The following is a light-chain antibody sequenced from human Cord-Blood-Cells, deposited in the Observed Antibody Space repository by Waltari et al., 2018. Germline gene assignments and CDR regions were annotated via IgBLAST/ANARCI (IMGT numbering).Light chain of an antibody. CDR1: QDISNY. Sequence: DIQMTHSPSSLSASVGDRVTIPCQASQDISNYLNWYQQKPGKAPKLLIYDASNLETGVPSRFSGSGSGTDFTFTISSLQPEDIATYYCQQYDNLPHTFGQGTKLEIK. CDR3: QQYDNLPHT. V-gene: IGKV1-33*01. J-gene: IGKJ2*01. CDR2: DAS.